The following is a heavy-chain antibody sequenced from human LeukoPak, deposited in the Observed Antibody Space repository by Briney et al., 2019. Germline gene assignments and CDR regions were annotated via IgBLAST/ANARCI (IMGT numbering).Heavy chain of an antibody. CDR1: GFTFSSYA. J-gene: IGHJ5*02. D-gene: IGHD5-18*01. CDR3: ASLGHTAMAPRVRNWFDP. Sequence: GGSLRLSCAASGFTFSSYAMHWVRQAPGKGLEWVAVISYDGSNKYYADSVKGRFTISRDNSKNTLYLQMNSLRAEDTAVYYCASLGHTAMAPRVRNWFDPWGQGTLVTVSS. V-gene: IGHV3-30*04. CDR2: ISYDGSNK.